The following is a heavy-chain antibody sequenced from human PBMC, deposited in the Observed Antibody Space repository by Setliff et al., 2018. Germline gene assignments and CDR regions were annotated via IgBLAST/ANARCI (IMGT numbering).Heavy chain of an antibody. CDR1: GGSISGYY. Sequence: SETLSLTCTVSGGSISGYYWSRIRQPPGKGLEWIGNIYYTGSPSYSPSLRSRGTISVDTSRNQFSLELSSVTAADTAVYYCARPYGGDYAFDIWGQGTMVTVSS. J-gene: IGHJ3*02. D-gene: IGHD4-17*01. CDR3: ARPYGGDYAFDI. CDR2: IYYTGSP. V-gene: IGHV4-59*12.